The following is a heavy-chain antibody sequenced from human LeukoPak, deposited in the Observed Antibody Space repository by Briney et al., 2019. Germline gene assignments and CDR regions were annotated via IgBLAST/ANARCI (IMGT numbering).Heavy chain of an antibody. CDR1: GYTFTGSY. CDR3: ARYARSYFVPQFDY. J-gene: IGHJ4*02. V-gene: IGHV1-2*02. D-gene: IGHD1-26*01. CDR2: INPNSGGT. Sequence: ASVKVSCKASGYTFTGSYMHWVRQAPGQGLEWMGWINPNSGGTNYAQKFQGRVTMTRDTSISTAYMELSRLRSDDTAVYYCARYARSYFVPQFDYWGQGTLVTVSS.